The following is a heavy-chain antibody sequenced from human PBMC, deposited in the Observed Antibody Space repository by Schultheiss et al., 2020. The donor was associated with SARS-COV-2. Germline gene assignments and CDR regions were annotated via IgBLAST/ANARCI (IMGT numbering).Heavy chain of an antibody. CDR3: ARESSAGKWEDAFDI. CDR2: ISYDGSNK. V-gene: IGHV3-30*19. CDR1: GFTFSSYG. J-gene: IGHJ3*02. Sequence: GESLKISCAASGFTFSSYGMHWVRQASGKGLEWVAVISYDGSNKYYADSVKGRFTISRDNSKNTLYLQMNSLRAEDTAVYYCARESSAGKWEDAFDIWGQGTMVTVSS. D-gene: IGHD6-13*01.